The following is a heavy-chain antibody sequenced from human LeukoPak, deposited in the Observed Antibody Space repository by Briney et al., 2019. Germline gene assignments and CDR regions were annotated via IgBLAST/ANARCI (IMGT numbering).Heavy chain of an antibody. V-gene: IGHV4-59*08. CDR3: ARRVGATRAFDY. CDR2: IYNSGST. J-gene: IGHJ4*02. Sequence: SETLSLTCNVSGGSISSYYWSWIRQPPGKGLEWIGYIYNSGSTGYNPSLKSRVTMSLDTSMNLFSLKLTSVTAADTAVYYCARRVGATRAFDYWGQGTLVTVSS. D-gene: IGHD1-26*01. CDR1: GGSISSYY.